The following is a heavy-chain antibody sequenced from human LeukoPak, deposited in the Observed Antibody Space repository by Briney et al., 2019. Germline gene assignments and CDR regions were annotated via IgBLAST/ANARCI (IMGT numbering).Heavy chain of an antibody. CDR2: ISSSGSTI. V-gene: IGHV3-11*04. Sequence: GGSLRLSCAASGFTFSDYYMSWIRQAPGKGLEWVSCISSSGSTIYYADSVKGRFTISRDNAKNSLYLQMNSLRAEDTAVYYCARGPLWFGEDAFDIWGQGTMVTVSS. CDR1: GFTFSDYY. J-gene: IGHJ3*02. D-gene: IGHD3-10*01. CDR3: ARGPLWFGEDAFDI.